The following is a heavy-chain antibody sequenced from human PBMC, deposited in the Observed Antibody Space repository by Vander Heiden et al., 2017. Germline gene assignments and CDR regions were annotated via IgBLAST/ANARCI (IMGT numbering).Heavy chain of an antibody. D-gene: IGHD6-19*01. V-gene: IGHV5-51*01. J-gene: IGHJ6*02. CDR3: ARHGGIAVAGAPPTLNGMDV. CDR2: IYTGHSDT. Sequence: SLPISCKASGYSFPSYCIGCVAQMPGHGLEWMWSIYTGHSDTRYSPTFQGQGTSSADKSISTAYTQWSSLKASDTAMYDCARHGGIAVAGAPPTLNGMDVWGQGTTVTVSS. CDR1: GYSFPSYC.